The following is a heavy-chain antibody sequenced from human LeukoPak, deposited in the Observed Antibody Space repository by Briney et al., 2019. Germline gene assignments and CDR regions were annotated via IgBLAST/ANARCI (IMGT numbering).Heavy chain of an antibody. Sequence: ASVKVSCMASGYTFTGYYMHWVRQAPGQGLEWMGWINPNSGGTNYAQKFQGRVTMTRDTSISTAYMELSRLRSDDTAVYYCARDWGYSGYDPYDYWGQGTLVTVSS. CDR3: ARDWGYSGYDPYDY. D-gene: IGHD5-12*01. CDR2: INPNSGGT. J-gene: IGHJ4*02. CDR1: GYTFTGYY. V-gene: IGHV1-2*02.